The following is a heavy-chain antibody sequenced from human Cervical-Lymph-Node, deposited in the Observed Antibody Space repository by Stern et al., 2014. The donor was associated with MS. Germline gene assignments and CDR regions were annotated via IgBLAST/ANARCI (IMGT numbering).Heavy chain of an antibody. CDR3: ALSSETSDRWYSLGYDL. V-gene: IGHV1-69*01. Sequence: VQLVESRAEVTKPGSSVKGSCKASGGTFSQFPSSWVRQAPGQGLEWMGGIFPVFGTPAYAQEFRGRVTITADVSTSTVYMELSSLRSDDTAVYYCALSSETSDRWYSLGYDLWGQGTLVTVSS. J-gene: IGHJ5*02. CDR2: IFPVFGTP. CDR1: GGTFSQFP. D-gene: IGHD6-13*01.